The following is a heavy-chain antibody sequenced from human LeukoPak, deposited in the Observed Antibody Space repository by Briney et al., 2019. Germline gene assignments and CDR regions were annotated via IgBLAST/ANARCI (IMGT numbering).Heavy chain of an antibody. CDR1: GFTFSSYA. Sequence: GGSLRLSCAASGFTFSSYAMSWVRQAPGKGLEWVSAISGSGGSTYYADSVKGRFTISRDNSKNTLYLQMNSLRAEDTAVYYCARGGDYVVDNWFDPWGQGTLVTVSS. D-gene: IGHD4-17*01. CDR3: ARGGDYVVDNWFDP. J-gene: IGHJ5*02. CDR2: ISGSGGST. V-gene: IGHV3-23*01.